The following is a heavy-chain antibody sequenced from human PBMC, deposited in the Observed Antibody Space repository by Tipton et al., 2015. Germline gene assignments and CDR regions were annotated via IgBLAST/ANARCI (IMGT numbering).Heavy chain of an antibody. D-gene: IGHD2-21*02. CDR2: IYYTGST. CDR3: ARLVNGDHAGWFDP. J-gene: IGHJ5*02. V-gene: IGHV4-61*01. Sequence: TLSLTCIVSGGSVISGTDYWSWIRQPPGKGLDYIGYIYYTGSTNYNPSLKGRVTISVDTAKNQFSLNLTSVTAADTAVYFCARLVNGDHAGWFDPWGQGTLVTVSS. CDR1: GGSVISGTDY.